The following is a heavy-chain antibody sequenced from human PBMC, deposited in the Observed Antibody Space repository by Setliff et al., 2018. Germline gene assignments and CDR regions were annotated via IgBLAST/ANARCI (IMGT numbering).Heavy chain of an antibody. CDR3: AAVGIDAGGGWFDP. CDR1: GFSLSTSGVG. CDR2: IYWDDDK. D-gene: IGHD1-26*01. V-gene: IGHV2-5*02. Sequence: GSGPTLVNPTRTLTLTCTLSGFSLSTSGVGVGWSRQPPGKALEWLALIYWDDDKRYSPSLKSRLTITKDSSKNQVVLTMTDMDPVDTAVYFCAAVGIDAGGGWFDPWGHGIPVTVSS. J-gene: IGHJ5*02.